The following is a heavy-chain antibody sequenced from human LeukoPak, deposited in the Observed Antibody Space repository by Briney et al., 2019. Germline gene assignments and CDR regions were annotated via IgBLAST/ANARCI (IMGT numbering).Heavy chain of an antibody. D-gene: IGHD1-14*01. V-gene: IGHV4-34*01. CDR2: ISHDEGT. J-gene: IGHJ4*02. CDR3: ARGPDSRKAGY. Sequence: SETLSLTSDFYYESLSDYHFSWIRQPPGKGLEWIAEISHDEGTNYNPSLSLKSRVTISLDTSKNQLSLKLTSVTAADTAVYYCARGPDSRKAGYWGPGTLVTVSS. CDR1: YESLSDYH.